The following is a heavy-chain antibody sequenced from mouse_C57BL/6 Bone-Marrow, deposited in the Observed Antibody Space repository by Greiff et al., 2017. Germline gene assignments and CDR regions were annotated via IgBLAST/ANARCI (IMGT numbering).Heavy chain of an antibody. CDR2: INYDGSST. CDR1: GFTFSDYY. CDR3: ARGSNYRRGAMDY. J-gene: IGHJ4*01. Sequence: EVKLVESGGGLVKPGSSMKLSCTASGFTFSDYYMSWVRQVPEKGLEWVATINYDGSSTYYLDYLKSRFIISRDNAKNNLYLQMSSLKSEDTATYYCARGSNYRRGAMDYWGQGTSVTVSS. V-gene: IGHV5-16*01. D-gene: IGHD2-5*01.